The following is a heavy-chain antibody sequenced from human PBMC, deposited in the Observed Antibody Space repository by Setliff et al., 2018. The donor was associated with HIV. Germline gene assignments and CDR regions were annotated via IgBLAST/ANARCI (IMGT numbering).Heavy chain of an antibody. CDR3: ARESPSSSWFYFDF. D-gene: IGHD6-13*01. CDR2: IYTGGRT. CDR1: DDSISSNY. J-gene: IGHJ4*02. V-gene: IGHV4-4*07. Sequence: SETLSLTCTVSDDSISSNYWSWIRQSAGKGLEWVGRIYTGGRTNYNPSLKGRVTMSVDTSKNQFSLKLGSVTAADTAVYYCARESPSSSWFYFDFWGQGTLVTVSS.